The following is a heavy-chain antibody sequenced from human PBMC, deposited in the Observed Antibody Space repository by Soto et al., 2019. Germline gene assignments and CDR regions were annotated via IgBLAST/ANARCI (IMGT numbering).Heavy chain of an antibody. Sequence: QVQLQESGPGLVKPSETLSLTCTVSGDSVSSGDSYLSWIRQPPGKGLEWIGYICCSGSTEYNPSLMSRVIISVDTSKNQLSLKLSTVTAADTAVYYCARGIDNSKVGWWCQGTLVTVSS. D-gene: IGHD1-1*01. CDR1: GDSVSSGDSY. J-gene: IGHJ4*02. CDR2: ICCSGST. V-gene: IGHV4-61*08. CDR3: ARGIDNSKVGW.